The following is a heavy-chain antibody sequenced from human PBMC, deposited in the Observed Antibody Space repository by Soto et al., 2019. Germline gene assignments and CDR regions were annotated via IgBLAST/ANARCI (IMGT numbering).Heavy chain of an antibody. D-gene: IGHD6-13*01. CDR2: INSDASII. CDR3: ARDAAAGLKF. CDR1: GITFRSYW. V-gene: IGHV3-74*01. J-gene: IGHJ4*02. Sequence: GGSLRLSCAVSGITFRSYWMHWIRQAPGKGLVWVSHINSDASIINYADSVKGRFTISRDNARNTIYLQMNSLRVDDTAIYYCARDAAAGLKFWGQGTLVTVSS.